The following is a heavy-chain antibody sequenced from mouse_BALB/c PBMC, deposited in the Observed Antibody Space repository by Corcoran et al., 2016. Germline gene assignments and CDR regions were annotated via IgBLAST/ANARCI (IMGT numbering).Heavy chain of an antibody. Sequence: EVQLQQSGPELVKPGASMKISCKASGYSFSDYNMDWVKQSHGKSLEWIGDINPNNGGTIYNQKFKGKATLTVDKSSSTAYMELRSLTSEDTAVYYCARSDYGFDYWGQGTTLTVSS. CDR1: GYSFSDYN. CDR3: ARSDYGFDY. D-gene: IGHD2-4*01. CDR2: INPNNGGT. V-gene: IGHV1-18*01. J-gene: IGHJ2*01.